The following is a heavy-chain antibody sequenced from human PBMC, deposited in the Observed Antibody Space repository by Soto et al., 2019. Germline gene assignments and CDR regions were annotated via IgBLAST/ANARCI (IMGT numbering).Heavy chain of an antibody. CDR1: GGSIRSGGYA. Sequence: QLQLQESGSGLVKPSQTLSLTCAVSGGSIRSGGYAWSWIRQPTGNGLEWIGYIYHSGSTYYNPSVKSRVTISVDRSKNQLSLKMSSVTAADTAVYYCADSGYCHKSGMDVWGQGTTVTVSS. V-gene: IGHV4-30-2*01. CDR3: ADSGYCHKSGMDV. CDR2: IYHSGST. J-gene: IGHJ6*02. D-gene: IGHD3-22*01.